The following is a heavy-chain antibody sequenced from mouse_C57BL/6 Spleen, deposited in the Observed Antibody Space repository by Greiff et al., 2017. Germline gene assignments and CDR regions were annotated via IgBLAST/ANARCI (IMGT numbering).Heavy chain of an antibody. V-gene: IGHV14-2*01. CDR1: GFNIKDYY. D-gene: IGHD2-5*01. CDR3: AREGSNEGLYAMDY. J-gene: IGHJ4*01. CDR2: IDPEDGET. Sequence: VQLQQSGAELVKPGASVKLSCTASGFNIKDYYMHWVKQRTEQGLEWIGRIDPEDGETQYAPKFQGKATITADPSSNTAYLQLSSLTSEDTAVYYCAREGSNEGLYAMDYWGQGTSVTVSS.